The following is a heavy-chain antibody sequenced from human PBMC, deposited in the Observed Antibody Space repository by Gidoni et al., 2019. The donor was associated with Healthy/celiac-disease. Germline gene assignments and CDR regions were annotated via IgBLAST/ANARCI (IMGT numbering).Heavy chain of an antibody. Sequence: QVQLQESGPGLVKPSETLSLTCTVSGGSRRSYYWSWIRQPAGKGLEWIGRIYTSGSTHYNPSLKSRVTMSVDTSKNQFSLKLSSVTAADTAVYYCARDSTMTTRPWFDPWGQGTLVTVSS. D-gene: IGHD4-4*01. V-gene: IGHV4-4*07. CDR2: IYTSGST. J-gene: IGHJ5*02. CDR3: ARDSTMTTRPWFDP. CDR1: GGSRRSYY.